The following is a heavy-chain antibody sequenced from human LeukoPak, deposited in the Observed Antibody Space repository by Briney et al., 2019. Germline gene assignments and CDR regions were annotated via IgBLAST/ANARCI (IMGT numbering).Heavy chain of an antibody. CDR3: ARGITGSNNWFDP. CDR2: IYTSGTT. Sequence: PGGSLRLSCAASEFTVSSTYMSWLRQAPGKGLEWVSLIYTSGTTYYADSVKGRFTISKDNSENTLYLQMNSLRAEDTAVYYCARGITGSNNWFDPWGQGTLVTVSS. CDR1: EFTVSSTY. J-gene: IGHJ5*02. D-gene: IGHD1-20*01. V-gene: IGHV3-53*01.